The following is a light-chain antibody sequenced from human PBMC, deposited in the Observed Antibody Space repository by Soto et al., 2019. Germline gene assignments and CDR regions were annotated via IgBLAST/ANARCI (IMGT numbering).Light chain of an antibody. CDR3: AGWDDSLNALV. CDR2: SNN. Sequence: QPVLTQPPSASGTPGQRVTISCSGSSSNIGSNTVNWYQQLPGTAPKLLIYSNNQRPSGVPDRFSGSKSGTSASLAISGLQPEDEADYYCAGWDDSLNALVFCGGTKLTVL. V-gene: IGLV1-44*01. CDR1: SSNIGSNT. J-gene: IGLJ2*01.